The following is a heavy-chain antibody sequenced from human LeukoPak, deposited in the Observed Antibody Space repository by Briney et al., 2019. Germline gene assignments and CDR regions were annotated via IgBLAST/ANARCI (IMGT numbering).Heavy chain of an antibody. V-gene: IGHV3-23*01. J-gene: IGHJ3*02. Sequence: PGGSLRLSCAASGFTLSSYAMSWVRQAPGKGLEWVSSISTSGGSTFYADSVRGRFTISRDNSKNTLYLQINSLRAEDTAVYYCAKGSYGSGGYHYAFDIWGQGTMVTVSS. CDR2: ISTSGGST. CDR1: GFTLSSYA. CDR3: AKGSYGSGGYHYAFDI. D-gene: IGHD3-10*01.